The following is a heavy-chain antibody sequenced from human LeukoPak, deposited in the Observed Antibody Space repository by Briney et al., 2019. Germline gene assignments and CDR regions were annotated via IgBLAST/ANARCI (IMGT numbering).Heavy chain of an antibody. Sequence: KPSQTLSLTCAVSGGSISSSDYFWSWIRQPPGKGLEWIGCIYYSGSTDYNPSLKSRVTISVDTSKNQFSLKLSSVTAADTAVYYCARLTQGWVCSSTSCYSDVWGQGTTVTVSS. J-gene: IGHJ6*02. V-gene: IGHV4-30-4*08. CDR2: IYYSGST. D-gene: IGHD2-2*02. CDR3: ARLTQGWVCSSTSCYSDV. CDR1: GGSISSSDYF.